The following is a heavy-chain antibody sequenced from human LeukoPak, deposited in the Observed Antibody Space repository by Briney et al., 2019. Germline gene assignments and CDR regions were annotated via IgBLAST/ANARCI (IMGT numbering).Heavy chain of an antibody. J-gene: IGHJ4*02. CDR1: GLNIKYYG. Sequence: PGGSLRLSCAISGLNIKYYGMHWVRQAPGKGLEWVAVISYDGSNKYYADSVKGRFTISRDNSKNTLYLQMNSLRAEDTAVYYCARDHCSSTSCYYYFDYWGQGTLVTVSS. V-gene: IGHV3-30*03. CDR3: ARDHCSSTSCYYYFDY. CDR2: ISYDGSNK. D-gene: IGHD2-2*01.